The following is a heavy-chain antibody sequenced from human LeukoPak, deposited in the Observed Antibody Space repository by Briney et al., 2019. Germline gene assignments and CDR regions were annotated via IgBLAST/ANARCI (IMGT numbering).Heavy chain of an antibody. V-gene: IGHV3-21*01. D-gene: IGHD4-17*01. CDR3: ARDRDYGDYEDY. Sequence: SGGSLRLSCAASGFTFSSYSMNWVRQAPGKGLEWVSSISSSSSYIYYADSAKGRFTISRDNAKNSLYLQMNSLRAEDTTVYYCARDRDYGDYEDYWGQGTLVTVSS. CDR1: GFTFSSYS. CDR2: ISSSSSYI. J-gene: IGHJ4*02.